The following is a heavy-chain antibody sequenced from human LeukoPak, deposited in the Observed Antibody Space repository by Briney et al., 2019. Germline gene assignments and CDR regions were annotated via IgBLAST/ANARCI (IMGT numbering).Heavy chain of an antibody. D-gene: IGHD6-19*01. CDR2: IYSGGST. CDR3: ARALAVAGSYYFDY. J-gene: IGHJ4*02. Sequence: PGGSLRLSCAASGFTVSSNYMSWVCQAPGKGLEWVSVIYSGGSTYYADSVKGRFTISSDNSKNTLYLQMNSLRAEDTAVYYCARALAVAGSYYFDYWGQGTLVTVSS. V-gene: IGHV3-66*01. CDR1: GFTVSSNY.